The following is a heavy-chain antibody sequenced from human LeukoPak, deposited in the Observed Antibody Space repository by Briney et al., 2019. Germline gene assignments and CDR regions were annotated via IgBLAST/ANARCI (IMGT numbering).Heavy chain of an antibody. CDR1: GFTFSEYY. CDR2: ISPTSDIV. V-gene: IGHV3-11*01. CDR3: ARETVAGTFDY. D-gene: IGHD1-1*01. Sequence: AGGSLRLSCAASGFTFSEYYMSWIRQAPGKGLEWVADISPTSDIVWYGDSAKGRFTISRDYAKDSLYPQMNSLGAEDTAVYYCARETVAGTFDYWSQGTLVTVSS. J-gene: IGHJ4*02.